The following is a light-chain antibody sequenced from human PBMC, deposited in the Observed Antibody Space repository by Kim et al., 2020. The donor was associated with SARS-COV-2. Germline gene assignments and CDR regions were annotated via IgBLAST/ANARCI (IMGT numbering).Light chain of an antibody. V-gene: IGLV3-1*01. Sequence: ASSVQTASITCSGDKLGDNYAFWYQQKPGQSPVLVIYQDSNRPSGIPARFSGSNTGNTATLTISGTQAMDEADYYCQAWDSSTEVFGTGTKVTVL. CDR1: KLGDNY. CDR2: QDS. CDR3: QAWDSSTEV. J-gene: IGLJ1*01.